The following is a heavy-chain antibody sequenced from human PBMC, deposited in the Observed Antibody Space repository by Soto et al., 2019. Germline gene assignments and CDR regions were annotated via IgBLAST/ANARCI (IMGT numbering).Heavy chain of an antibody. CDR2: INAGNGDT. CDR1: GYTFTTYG. Sequence: GASVKVSCKASGYTFTTYGISWVRQAPGQGLQWMGRINAGNGDTYYSQKFKGRVTITRETSATTAYMELSSLTSEDTAVYYCAVRGDNYSGTSGHFALVYSGPGILVTLSS. V-gene: IGHV1-18*01. D-gene: IGHD3-22*01. J-gene: IGHJ4*02. CDR3: AVRGDNYSGTSGHFALVY.